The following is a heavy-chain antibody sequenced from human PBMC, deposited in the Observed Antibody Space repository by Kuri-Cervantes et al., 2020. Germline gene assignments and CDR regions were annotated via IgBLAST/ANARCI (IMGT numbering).Heavy chain of an antibody. CDR1: GFTVSSNY. CDR3: AREWYSGSYAFDY. D-gene: IGHD1-26*01. J-gene: IGHJ4*02. V-gene: IGHV3-53*01. Sequence: GESLKISCAASGFTVSSNYMSWVRQAPGKGLEWVSATYSGGSTYYADSVKGRFTISRDNSKYTLYLQMNSLRAEDTAVYYCAREWYSGSYAFDYWGQGTLVTVSS. CDR2: TYSGGST.